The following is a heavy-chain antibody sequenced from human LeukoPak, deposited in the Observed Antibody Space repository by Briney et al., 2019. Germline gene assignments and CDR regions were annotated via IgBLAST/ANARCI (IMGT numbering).Heavy chain of an antibody. J-gene: IGHJ4*02. CDR1: GFTFSSYA. CDR3: ARDERGGYYYGSGSYYMDY. V-gene: IGHV3-30-3*01. CDR2: ISYDGSNK. Sequence: GGSLRLSCAASGFTFSSYAMHWVRQAPGKGLEGVAVISYDGSNKYYADSVKGRFTISRDNPKNTLYLQMNSLRAEDTAVYYCARDERGGYYYGSGSYYMDYWGQGTLVTVSS. D-gene: IGHD3-10*01.